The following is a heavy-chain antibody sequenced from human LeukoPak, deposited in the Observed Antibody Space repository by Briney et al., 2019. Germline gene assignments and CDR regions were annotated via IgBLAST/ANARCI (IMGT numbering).Heavy chain of an antibody. CDR2: IYYSGST. CDR3: ARGLGMATSDY. D-gene: IGHD5-24*01. Sequence: SETLSLTCTVSGGSISSSTYYWGWIRQPPGKGLEWIGYIYYSGSTNYNPSLKSRVTISVDTSKNQFSLKLSSVTAADTAVYYCARGLGMATSDYWGQGTLVTVSS. V-gene: IGHV4-61*05. J-gene: IGHJ4*02. CDR1: GGSISSSTYY.